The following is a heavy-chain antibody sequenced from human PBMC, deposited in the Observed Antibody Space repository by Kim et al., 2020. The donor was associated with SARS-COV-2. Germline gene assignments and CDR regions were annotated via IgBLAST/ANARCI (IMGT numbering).Heavy chain of an antibody. V-gene: IGHV4-39*01. CDR1: GGSISSSSDY. Sequence: SETLSLTCTVSGGSISSSSDYWGWIRQPPGKGLEWIGSIYYSGSTYYNPSLKSRVTISVDTSKNQFSLKLSSVTAADTAVYYCASYDSSGSPLGDAFDIWGQGTMVTVSS. D-gene: IGHD3-22*01. CDR2: IYYSGST. CDR3: ASYDSSGSPLGDAFDI. J-gene: IGHJ3*02.